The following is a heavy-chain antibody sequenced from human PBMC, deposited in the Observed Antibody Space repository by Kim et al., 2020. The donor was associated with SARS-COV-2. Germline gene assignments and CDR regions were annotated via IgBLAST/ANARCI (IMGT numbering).Heavy chain of an antibody. V-gene: IGHV1-46*01. CDR1: GYTFTSYY. CDR2: INPSGGST. Sequence: ASVKVSCKASGYTFTSYYMHWVRQAPGQGLEWMGIINPSGGSTSYAQKFQGRVTMTRDTSTSTVYMELSSLGSEDTAVYYCARDSTSIVVVPAAIYSYWGQGTLVTVSS. D-gene: IGHD2-2*01. CDR3: ARDSTSIVVVPAAIYSY. J-gene: IGHJ4*02.